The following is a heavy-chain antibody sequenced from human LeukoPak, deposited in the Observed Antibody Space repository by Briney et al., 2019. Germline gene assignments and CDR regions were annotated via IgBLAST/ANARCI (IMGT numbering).Heavy chain of an antibody. J-gene: IGHJ4*02. CDR2: IWYDGSNK. Sequence: GGSLRLSCAASGLTFTNYGMHWVRQAPGKGLEWVAVIWYDGSNKYYADSVKGRFTISRDNSKNTLYLQMNSLRVEDTAVYYCARDLSLLYYFDYWGQGALFTVSS. CDR3: ARDLSLLYYFDY. V-gene: IGHV3-33*01. CDR1: GLTFTNYG.